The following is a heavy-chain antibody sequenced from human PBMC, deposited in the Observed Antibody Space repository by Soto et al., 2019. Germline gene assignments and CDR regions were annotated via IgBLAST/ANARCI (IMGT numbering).Heavy chain of an antibody. CDR3: ARFGRARTMTFSSKDGMDV. D-gene: IGHD3-22*01. CDR1: GYIFSDYG. CDR2: ISAYTVNT. V-gene: IGHV1-18*01. Sequence: QIPLAQSGPEVARPGASVNVSCKASGYIFSDYGISWARQAPGQGLEWMGWISAYTVNTKYSQILKGRVTMTTDSSTSTGYMELRRLRADDPAVYYCARFGRARTMTFSSKDGMDVWGQGTPVTVSS. J-gene: IGHJ6*02.